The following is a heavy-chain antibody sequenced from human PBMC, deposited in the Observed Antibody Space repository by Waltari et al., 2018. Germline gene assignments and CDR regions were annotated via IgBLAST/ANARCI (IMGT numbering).Heavy chain of an antibody. CDR3: ARHKWEDAFDI. CDR2: IYHSGST. J-gene: IGHJ3*02. CDR1: GYSISSGYY. D-gene: IGHD1-26*01. V-gene: IGHV4-38-2*01. Sequence: QVQLQESGPGLVKPSETLSLTCAVSGYSISSGYYWGWIRQPPGKGLEWFGSIYHSGSTYYNPSLKSRVTISVDTSKNQFSLKLSSVTAADTAVYYCARHKWEDAFDIWGQGTMVTVSS.